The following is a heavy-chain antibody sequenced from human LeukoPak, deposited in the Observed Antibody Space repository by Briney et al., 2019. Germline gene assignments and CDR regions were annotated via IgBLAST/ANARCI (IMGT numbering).Heavy chain of an antibody. CDR3: ARDPYYYGSGSYYADYYYYYGMDV. CDR2: ISSSSSYI. Sequence: GGSLRLSCAASGFTFSSYSMNWVRQAPGKGLEWVSSISSSSSYIYYADSVKGRFTISRDNAKNSLYLQMNSLRAEDTAVYYCARDPYYYGSGSYYADYYYYYGMDVWGQGTTVTVSS. D-gene: IGHD3-10*01. CDR1: GFTFSSYS. J-gene: IGHJ6*02. V-gene: IGHV3-21*01.